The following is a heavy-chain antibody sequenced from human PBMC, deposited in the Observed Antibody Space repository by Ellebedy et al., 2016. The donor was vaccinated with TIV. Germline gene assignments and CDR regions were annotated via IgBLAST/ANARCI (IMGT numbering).Heavy chain of an antibody. Sequence: PGGSLRLSCAASGFTFSSYGMHWVRQAPGKGLEWVAVIWYDGSNKYYADSVKGRFTISRDNSKNTLYLQMNSLRAEDTAVYYCARGPHYYDSSSPDYWGQGTLVTVSS. D-gene: IGHD3-22*01. CDR3: ARGPHYYDSSSPDY. V-gene: IGHV3-33*01. CDR2: IWYDGSNK. CDR1: GFTFSSYG. J-gene: IGHJ4*02.